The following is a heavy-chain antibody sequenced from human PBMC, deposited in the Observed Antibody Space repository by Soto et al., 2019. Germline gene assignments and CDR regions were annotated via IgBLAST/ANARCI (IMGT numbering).Heavy chain of an antibody. J-gene: IGHJ4*02. Sequence: LRLSCAASGFTFSNYNMNWVRQAPGKGLEWVASISTRSHYIYYADSLKGRFTISRDNAKNSVDLQISSLRAEDTAVYYCARDSSTGYYLSDFDYWGQGTLVTVSS. CDR3: ARDSSTGYYLSDFDY. CDR2: ISTRSHYI. V-gene: IGHV3-21*01. D-gene: IGHD3-9*01. CDR1: GFTFSNYN.